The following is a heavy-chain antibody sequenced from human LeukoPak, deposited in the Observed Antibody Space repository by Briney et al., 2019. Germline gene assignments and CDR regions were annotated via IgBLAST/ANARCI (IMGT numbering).Heavy chain of an antibody. Sequence: GGSLRLSCAASGFTFSSYWMHWVRQTPGKGLVWVSRINTDGSSTTYADSVKGRFTISRDNSKNTLYLQMNSLRAEDTAVYYCARPYPYSSSDDAFDIWGQGTMVTVSS. D-gene: IGHD6-6*01. CDR3: ARPYPYSSSDDAFDI. CDR1: GFTFSSYW. V-gene: IGHV3-74*01. J-gene: IGHJ3*02. CDR2: INTDGSST.